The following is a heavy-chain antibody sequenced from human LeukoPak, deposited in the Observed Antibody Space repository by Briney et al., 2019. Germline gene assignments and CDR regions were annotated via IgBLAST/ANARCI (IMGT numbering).Heavy chain of an antibody. D-gene: IGHD2-2*02. CDR2: IIPIFGTA. J-gene: IGHJ4*02. V-gene: IGHV1-69*13. CDR1: GGTFSSYA. Sequence: ASVKVSCKDSGGTFSSYAISWVRQAPGQGLEWMGGIIPIFGTANYAQKFQGRVTITADESTSTAHMELSSLRSEDTAVYYCARGGFLYDRTSYFDYWGQGTLVTVSS. CDR3: ARGGFLYDRTSYFDY.